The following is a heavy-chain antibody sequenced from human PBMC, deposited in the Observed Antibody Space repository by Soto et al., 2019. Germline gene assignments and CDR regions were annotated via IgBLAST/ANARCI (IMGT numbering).Heavy chain of an antibody. D-gene: IGHD3-3*01. Sequence: SETLSLTCAVYGGSFSGYYWSWIRQPPGKXLEWIGEINHSGSTNYNPSLKSRVTISVDTSKNQFSLKLSSVTAADTAVYYCARGRVLRFLEWLFATYGMDVWGQGTTVTVSS. CDR1: GGSFSGYY. J-gene: IGHJ6*02. V-gene: IGHV4-34*01. CDR2: INHSGST. CDR3: ARGRVLRFLEWLFATYGMDV.